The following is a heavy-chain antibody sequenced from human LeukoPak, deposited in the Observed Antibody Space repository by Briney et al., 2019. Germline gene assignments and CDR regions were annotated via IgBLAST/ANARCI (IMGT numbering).Heavy chain of an antibody. V-gene: IGHV3-23*01. CDR3: AKESGYDVDFDY. D-gene: IGHD5-12*01. CDR2: ISGSGDST. CDR1: GFTFTSHA. J-gene: IGHJ4*02. Sequence: QPGRSLRLSCAASGFTFTSHAMSWVRQAPGKGLEWVSIISGSGDSTYYADSVKGRFTISRDNSKNTLYLQMNSLRADDTAVYYCAKESGYDVDFDYWGQGTLVTVSS.